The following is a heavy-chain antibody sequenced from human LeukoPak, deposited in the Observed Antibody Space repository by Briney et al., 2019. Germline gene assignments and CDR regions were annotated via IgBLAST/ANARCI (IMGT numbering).Heavy chain of an antibody. J-gene: IGHJ4*02. D-gene: IGHD5-24*01. CDR1: GFTVSSNY. CDR3: ARDRGNGYRDY. Sequence: PGGSLRLSCAASGFTVSSNYMSWVRQAPGKGLEWVSVIYSGGSIYYADSVKGRFTISRDNSKNTLYLQMNSLRAEDTAVYYCARDRGNGYRDYWGQGTLVTVSS. V-gene: IGHV3-53*01. CDR2: IYSGGSI.